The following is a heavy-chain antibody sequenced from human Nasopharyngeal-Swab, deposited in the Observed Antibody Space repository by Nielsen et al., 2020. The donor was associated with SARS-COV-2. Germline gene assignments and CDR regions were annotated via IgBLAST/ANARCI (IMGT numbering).Heavy chain of an antibody. CDR1: GGSISSGDYY. J-gene: IGHJ4*02. CDR3: AREKNDFWSGSPGAYYFDY. V-gene: IGHV4-30-4*01. CDR2: IYYSGST. D-gene: IGHD3-3*01. Sequence: LRLSCTVSGGSISSGDYYGSGIRQPPGKGREWIGYIYYSGSTYYNPSLKSRVTISVDTSKNQFSLKLSSVTAADTAVYYCAREKNDFWSGSPGAYYFDYWGQGTLVTVSS.